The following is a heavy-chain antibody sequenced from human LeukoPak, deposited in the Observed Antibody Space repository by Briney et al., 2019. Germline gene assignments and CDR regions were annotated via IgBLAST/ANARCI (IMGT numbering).Heavy chain of an antibody. V-gene: IGHV3-33*01. CDR3: ARDNQWLTDAFDI. CDR1: GFTFSSYG. D-gene: IGHD6-19*01. CDR2: IWYDGSNK. J-gene: IGHJ3*02. Sequence: GRSLRLSCAASGFTFSSYGMHWVRQAPGKGLEWVAVIWYDGSNKYYADSVKGRFTISRDNSKNTLYLQMNSLRAEGTAVYYCARDNQWLTDAFDIWGQGTMVTVSS.